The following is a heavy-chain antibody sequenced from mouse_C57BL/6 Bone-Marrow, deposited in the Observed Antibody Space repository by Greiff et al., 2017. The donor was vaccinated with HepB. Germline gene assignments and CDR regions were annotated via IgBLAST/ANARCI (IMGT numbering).Heavy chain of an antibody. CDR1: GFNIKDYY. CDR2: IDPEDGET. J-gene: IGHJ3*01. D-gene: IGHD3-2*02. Sequence: VQLKESGAELVKPGASVKLSCTASGFNIKDYYMHWVKQRTEQGLEWIGRIDPEDGETKYAPKFQGKATITADTSSNTAYLQLSSLTSEDTAVYYCARDSSGQVPWFAYWGQGTLVTVSA. V-gene: IGHV14-2*01. CDR3: ARDSSGQVPWFAY.